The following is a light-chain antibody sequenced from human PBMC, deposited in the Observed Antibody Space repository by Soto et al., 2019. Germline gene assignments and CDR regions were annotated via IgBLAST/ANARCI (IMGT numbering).Light chain of an antibody. CDR3: GTWDSSLSVYV. Sequence: QSVLTQPPSVSAAPGQKGTISCSGRSSNIGNNYVSWYQQLPGTAQKLLIYENTKRPSGIPDRFSGSKSGTSTTLGITGLQTGDEADYYCGTWDSSLSVYVFGTGTKLTVL. CDR2: ENT. CDR1: SSNIGNNY. J-gene: IGLJ1*01. V-gene: IGLV1-51*02.